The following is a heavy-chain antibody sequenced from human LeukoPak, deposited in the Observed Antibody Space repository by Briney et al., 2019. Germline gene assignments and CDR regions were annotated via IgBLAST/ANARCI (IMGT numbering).Heavy chain of an antibody. J-gene: IGHJ4*02. Sequence: SETLSLTCAVYGGSFSGYYWSWIRQPPGKGLEWIGEINHSGSTNYNPSLKSRVAISVDTSKNQFSLKLSSVTAADTAVYYCARLSPYGSGSVDYWGQGTLVTVSS. CDR1: GGSFSGYY. CDR2: INHSGST. CDR3: ARLSPYGSGSVDY. V-gene: IGHV4-34*01. D-gene: IGHD3-10*01.